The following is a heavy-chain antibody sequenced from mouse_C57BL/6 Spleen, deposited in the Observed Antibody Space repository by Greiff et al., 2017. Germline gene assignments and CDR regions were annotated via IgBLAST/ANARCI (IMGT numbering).Heavy chain of an antibody. D-gene: IGHD3-1*01. V-gene: IGHV1-82*01. CDR1: GYAFSSSW. J-gene: IGHJ4*01. CDR2: IYPGDGDT. CDR3: ARSGEYNAMDY. Sequence: VQLQESGPELVKPGASVKISCKASGYAFSSSWMNWVKQRPGRGLEWIGRIYPGDGDTNYNGKFKGKATLTADKSSSTAYMQLSSLPSEDSAVYFCARSGEYNAMDYWGRGTTVTVAS.